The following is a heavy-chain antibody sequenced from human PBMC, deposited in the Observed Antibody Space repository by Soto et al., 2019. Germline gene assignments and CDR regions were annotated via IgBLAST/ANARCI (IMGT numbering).Heavy chain of an antibody. Sequence: PWESLKISCKGSGYSFTSYWIGWVRQMPGKGLEWMGIIYPGDSDTRYSPSFQGQVTISADKSISTAYLQWSSLKASDTAMYYCARGKHDSSGYYPAARYYGMDVWGQGTTVTVSS. CDR2: IYPGDSDT. D-gene: IGHD3-22*01. CDR1: GYSFTSYW. V-gene: IGHV5-51*01. J-gene: IGHJ6*02. CDR3: ARGKHDSSGYYPAARYYGMDV.